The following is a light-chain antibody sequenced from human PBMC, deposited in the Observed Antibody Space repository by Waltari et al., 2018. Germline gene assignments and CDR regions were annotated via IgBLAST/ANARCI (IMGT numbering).Light chain of an antibody. CDR3: MQGTLWPRWT. J-gene: IGKJ1*01. CDR2: QVS. V-gene: IGKV2-30*02. Sequence: DVVMTQSPLSLPVTLGQPASISCRSTQSLVHSDGNTYLNWFQQRPGQSPRRLIYQVSNRDSGVPDRFSGSGSGTDFTLRISRVEAEDVGVYFCMQGTLWPRWTFGQGTKVEIK. CDR1: QSLVHSDGNTY.